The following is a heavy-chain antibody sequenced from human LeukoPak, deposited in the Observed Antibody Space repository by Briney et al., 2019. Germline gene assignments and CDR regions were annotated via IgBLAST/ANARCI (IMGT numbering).Heavy chain of an antibody. V-gene: IGHV4-39*07. CDR3: ARNHYYDSSGSFDY. J-gene: IGHJ4*02. CDR1: GGSISSSSYY. D-gene: IGHD3-22*01. Sequence: PSETLSLTCTVSGGSISSSSYYWGWIRQPPGEGLEWIGSIYYSGSTYYNPSLKSRVTISVDTSKNQFSLKLSSVTAADTAVYYCARNHYYDSSGSFDYWGQGTLVTVSS. CDR2: IYYSGST.